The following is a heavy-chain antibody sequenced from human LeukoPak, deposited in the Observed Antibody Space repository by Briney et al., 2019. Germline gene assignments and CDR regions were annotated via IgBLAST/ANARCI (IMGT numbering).Heavy chain of an antibody. CDR1: GGSISSGGYS. CDR3: AREHSSGYYPPRYFDL. Sequence: SETLSLTCAVSGGSISSGGYSCSWIRQPPGKGLESIGYIYHSGSTYYNPSLKSRVTISVDRSKNQFSLKLSSVTAADTAVYYCAREHSSGYYPPRYFDLWGRGTLVTVSS. CDR2: IYHSGST. D-gene: IGHD3-22*01. V-gene: IGHV4-30-2*01. J-gene: IGHJ2*01.